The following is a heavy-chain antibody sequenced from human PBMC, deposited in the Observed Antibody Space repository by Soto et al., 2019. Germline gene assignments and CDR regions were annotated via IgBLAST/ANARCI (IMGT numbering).Heavy chain of an antibody. D-gene: IGHD6-6*01. CDR2: IYYSGST. Sequence: TLYLACTVSGGSISSGGYYWSWIRQHPGKGLEWIGYIYYSGSTYYNPSLKSRVTISVDTSKNQFSLKLSSVTAADTAVYYCARDTYSSSERNWFDPWGQGTLVTVS. CDR3: ARDTYSSSERNWFDP. V-gene: IGHV4-31*03. CDR1: GGSISSGGYY. J-gene: IGHJ5*02.